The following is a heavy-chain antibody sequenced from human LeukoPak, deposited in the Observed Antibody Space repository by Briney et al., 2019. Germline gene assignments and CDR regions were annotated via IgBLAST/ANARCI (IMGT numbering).Heavy chain of an antibody. D-gene: IGHD5-24*01. CDR2: ISSSSSYI. V-gene: IGHV3-21*01. Sequence: PGGSLRLSCAASGFTFSSYSMNWVRQAPGKGLEWVSSISSSSSYIYYADSVKGRFTISRDNAKNSLYLQMNRLRAEDTAVYYCARDDGEMATIVGFDYWGQGTLVTVSS. J-gene: IGHJ4*02. CDR3: ARDDGEMATIVGFDY. CDR1: GFTFSSYS.